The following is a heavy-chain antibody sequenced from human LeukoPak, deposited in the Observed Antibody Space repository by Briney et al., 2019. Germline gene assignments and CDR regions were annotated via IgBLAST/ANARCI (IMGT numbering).Heavy chain of an antibody. CDR2: ISSSSYI. V-gene: IGHV3-21*01. CDR1: GFTFSSYS. J-gene: IGHJ4*02. Sequence: GGSLRLSCAASGFTFSSYSMNWVRQAPGKGLEWVSSISSSSYIYYADSVKGRFTISRDNAKNSLYLQMNSLRAEDTAAYYCARAARPGFDYWGQGTLVTVSS. CDR3: ARAARPGFDY. D-gene: IGHD6-6*01.